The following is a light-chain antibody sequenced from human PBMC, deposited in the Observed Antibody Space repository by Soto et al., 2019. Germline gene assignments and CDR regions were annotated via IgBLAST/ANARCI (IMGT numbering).Light chain of an antibody. J-gene: IGLJ2*01. CDR1: SSNIGSST. Sequence: QSVLTQPPSASGTPGQRVTISCSGSSSNIGSSTVNWYQQLPGTAPKLLIYTNNQRPSGVPDRFSCSKSGTSASLAISGLQSEDEDDYYCAAWDDSLSVPVVFGGGTKLTVL. V-gene: IGLV1-44*01. CDR2: TNN. CDR3: AAWDDSLSVPVV.